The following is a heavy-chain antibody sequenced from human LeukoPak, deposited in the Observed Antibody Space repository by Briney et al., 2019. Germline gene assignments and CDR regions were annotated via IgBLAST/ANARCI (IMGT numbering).Heavy chain of an antibody. J-gene: IGHJ3*01. D-gene: IGHD3-16*01. CDR3: ARTLADAFDV. Sequence: PGGSLRLSCAASGFTFRSNWMHWVRQAPEKGLVWVSHINTDGSSTRYADSVRGRFTISRDNAKNTLYLQMNSLRAEDTAVYYCARTLADAFDVWARGTVVTVSS. CDR1: GFTFRSNW. CDR2: INTDGSST. V-gene: IGHV3-74*01.